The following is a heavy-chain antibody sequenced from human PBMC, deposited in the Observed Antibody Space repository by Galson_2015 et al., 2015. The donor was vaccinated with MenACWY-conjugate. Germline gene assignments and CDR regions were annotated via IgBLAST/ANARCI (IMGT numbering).Heavy chain of an antibody. Sequence: PALVKPTQTLTLTCTFSGFSLTTTGVGVAWIRQPPGKALEWLALIYWDDDKRYRPSLRSGLTVTKDTSKNRVVLTMTNVDPVDTATYYCAHSGEYCSRTSCYYFDYWGQGAPVTVSS. CDR3: AHSGEYCSRTSCYYFDY. CDR1: GFSLTTTGVG. J-gene: IGHJ4*02. CDR2: IYWDDDK. V-gene: IGHV2-5*02. D-gene: IGHD2-2*01.